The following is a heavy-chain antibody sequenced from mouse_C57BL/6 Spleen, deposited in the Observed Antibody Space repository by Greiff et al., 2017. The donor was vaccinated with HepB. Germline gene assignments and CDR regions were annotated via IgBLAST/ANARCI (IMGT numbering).Heavy chain of an antibody. V-gene: IGHV1-59*01. CDR2: IDPSDSYT. J-gene: IGHJ4*01. D-gene: IGHD2-5*01. CDR1: GYTFTSYW. Sequence: QVHVKQSGAELVRPGTSVKLSCKASGYTFTSYWMHWVKQRPGQGLEWIGVIDPSDSYTNYNQKFKGKATLTVDTSSSTAYMQLSSLTSEDSAVYYCASAYYSNLYYYAMDYWGQGTSVTVSS. CDR3: ASAYYSNLYYYAMDY.